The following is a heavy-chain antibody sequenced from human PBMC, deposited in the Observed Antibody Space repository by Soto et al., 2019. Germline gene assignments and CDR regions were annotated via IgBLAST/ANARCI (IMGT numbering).Heavy chain of an antibody. D-gene: IGHD1-26*01. V-gene: IGHV3-21*01. CDR3: ARDTGSYYRLDY. J-gene: IGHJ4*02. Sequence: LRLSCAASGFIFSDYRMNWVRQAPGKGLEWVSSISGSSTYIYYGDSMEGRFTTSRDNAKNSLYLQVNSLRAEDTAVYYCARDTGSYYRLDYWGQGTLVTVSS. CDR2: ISGSSTYI. CDR1: GFIFSDYR.